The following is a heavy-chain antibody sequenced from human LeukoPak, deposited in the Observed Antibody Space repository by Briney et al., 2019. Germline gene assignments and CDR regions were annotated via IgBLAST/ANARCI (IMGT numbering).Heavy chain of an antibody. D-gene: IGHD2-15*01. CDR1: GYSISSGYY. V-gene: IGHV4-38-2*02. Sequence: SETLSLTCTVSGYSISSGYYWGWIRQPPGKGLEWIGSIYHSGSTYYNPSLKSRVTISVDTSKNQFSLKMSSVTAADTAFYYCARELRYSSADSCYSCDYWGRGSLVTVSS. CDR2: IYHSGST. J-gene: IGHJ4*02. CDR3: ARELRYSSADSCYSCDY.